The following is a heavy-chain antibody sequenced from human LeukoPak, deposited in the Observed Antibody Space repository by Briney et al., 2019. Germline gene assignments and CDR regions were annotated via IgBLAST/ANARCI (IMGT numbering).Heavy chain of an antibody. CDR1: CCSFSNAW. Sequence: PGGALILSYAASCCSFSNAWMSWGRPAPGRGVELVGRIKSKTDGGTTYYAAPVKGRFTISRDDSKNTLYLQMNRLKTEDTAVYYCTTDYWSGFRDWGQGNLVTVSS. J-gene: IGHJ4*02. CDR2: IKSKTDGGTT. D-gene: IGHD2-15*01. CDR3: TTDYWSGFRD. V-gene: IGHV3-15*01.